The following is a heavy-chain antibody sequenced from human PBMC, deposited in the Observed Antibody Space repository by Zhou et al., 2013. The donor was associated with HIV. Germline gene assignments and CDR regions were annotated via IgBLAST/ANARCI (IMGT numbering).Heavy chain of an antibody. CDR2: MNPNSGNT. D-gene: IGHD3-10*01. Sequence: QVQLVQSGAEVKKPGASVKVSCKASGDTFTSYDINWVRQATGQGLEWMGWMNPNSGNTGNAQKFEGRVTMTRNTSISTAYMELSSLRSEDTAVYYCARRGSWGDHTNMIRGGVDVWGQGTTVSVSS. J-gene: IGHJ6*02. V-gene: IGHV1-8*01. CDR3: ARRGSWGDHTNMIRGGVDV. CDR1: GDTFTSYD.